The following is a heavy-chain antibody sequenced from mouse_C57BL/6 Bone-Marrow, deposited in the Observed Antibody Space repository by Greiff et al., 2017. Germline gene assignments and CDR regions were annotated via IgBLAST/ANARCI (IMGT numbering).Heavy chain of an antibody. V-gene: IGHV1-52*01. J-gene: IGHJ1*03. CDR3: ARKYYCGSSYWCFDV. CDR2: IDPSDSET. D-gene: IGHD1-1*01. Sequence: VQLQQPGAELVRPGSSVKLSCKASGYTFTSYWMHWVKQRPIQGLEWIGNIDPSDSETHYNQKFKDKATLTVDKSSSTAYMQLSSLTSEDSAVYYCARKYYCGSSYWCFDVWGTGTTVTVSS. CDR1: GYTFTSYW.